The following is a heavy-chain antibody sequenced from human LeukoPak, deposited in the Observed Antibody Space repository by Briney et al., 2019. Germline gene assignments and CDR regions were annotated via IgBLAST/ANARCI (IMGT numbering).Heavy chain of an antibody. V-gene: IGHV1-2*02. CDR1: GYTFTGYY. CDR3: ARDVVGATLVDAFDI. D-gene: IGHD1-26*01. J-gene: IGHJ3*02. CDR2: INPNSGGT. Sequence: ASVKVSCKASGYTFTGYYMHWVRQAPGQGLEWMGWINPNSGGTNYAQKFQGRVTMTRDTSISTAYMELSRLRSDDTAVYYCARDVVGATLVDAFDIWGQGTMVTVSS.